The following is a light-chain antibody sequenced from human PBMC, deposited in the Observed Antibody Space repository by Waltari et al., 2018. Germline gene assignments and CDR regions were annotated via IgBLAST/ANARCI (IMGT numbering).Light chain of an antibody. CDR3: QQYENLPLT. CDR2: DVS. J-gene: IGKJ4*01. V-gene: IGKV1-33*01. Sequence: IQMTQSPSSLSASVGDRVTITCPASQNINNYLNWYQHKPGKGPKLLIYDVSDLERGVPPRFSGGGFGTEFKLIISSLQPEDAATYYCQQYENLPLTFGGGTTVEI. CDR1: QNINNY.